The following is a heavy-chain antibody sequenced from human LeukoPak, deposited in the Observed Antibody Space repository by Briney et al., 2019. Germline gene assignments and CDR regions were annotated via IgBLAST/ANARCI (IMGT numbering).Heavy chain of an antibody. CDR2: ISGSGGST. Sequence: GGSLRLSCAASGFTFSSYAMSWVRQAPGKGLEWVSAISGSGGSTYYADSVKGRFTISRDNSKNTLYLQMYSLRAEDTAVYYCAKAGNRARYYDFWSGPFRGYFDYWGQGTLVTVSS. D-gene: IGHD3-3*01. J-gene: IGHJ4*02. CDR3: AKAGNRARYYDFWSGPFRGYFDY. V-gene: IGHV3-23*01. CDR1: GFTFSSYA.